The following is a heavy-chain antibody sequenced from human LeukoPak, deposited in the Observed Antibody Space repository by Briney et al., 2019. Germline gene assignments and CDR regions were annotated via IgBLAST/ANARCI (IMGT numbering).Heavy chain of an antibody. CDR1: GFTFSSYS. CDR2: ISSSSSYI. CDR3: ARDPTTVTFYYYYMDV. J-gene: IGHJ6*03. Sequence: GGSLRLSCAASGFTFSSYSMNWVRQPPGKGLEWVSSISSSSSYIYYADSVKGRLTIYRDNAKNSLYLQMNSLRAEDTAVYYCARDPTTVTFYYYYMDVWAKGPRSPSP. D-gene: IGHD4-17*01. V-gene: IGHV3-21*01.